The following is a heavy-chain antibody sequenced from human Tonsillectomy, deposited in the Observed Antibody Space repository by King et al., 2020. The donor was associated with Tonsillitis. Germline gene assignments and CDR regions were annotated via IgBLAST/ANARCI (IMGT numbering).Heavy chain of an antibody. CDR1: RFTFSSYW. CDR3: YRDRYGRGYHYGMDV. D-gene: IGHD4-17*01. Sequence: VQLVESGGGLVQPGGSLRLSCAASRFTFSSYWMHWVRQAPGKGLVWVSRINSDGSGLSYADSVKGRFTISRDNAKNTLFLQMNSRSAEDTAVYYCYRDRYGRGYHYGMDVWGQGTTVTVSS. CDR2: INSDGSGL. V-gene: IGHV3-74*01. J-gene: IGHJ6*02.